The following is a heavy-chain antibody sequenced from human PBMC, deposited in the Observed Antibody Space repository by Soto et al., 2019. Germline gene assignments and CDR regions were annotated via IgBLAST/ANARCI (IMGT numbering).Heavy chain of an antibody. CDR3: AGITGTTDWFDP. D-gene: IGHD1-7*01. CDR1: GDRVSSTSAA. J-gene: IGHJ5*02. V-gene: IGHV6-1*01. CDR2: TYYRSKWYN. Sequence: SQTISLTCAISGDRVSSTSAAWHWISQSQSSGLEWLGRTYYRSKWYNDYAVSVKSRITINPDTSKNQFSLQLNSVTPEDTAVYYCAGITGTTDWFDPWGQGTLVTVS.